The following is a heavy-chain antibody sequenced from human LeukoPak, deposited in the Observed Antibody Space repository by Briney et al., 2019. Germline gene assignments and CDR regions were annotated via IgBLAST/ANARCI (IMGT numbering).Heavy chain of an antibody. V-gene: IGHV3-23*01. D-gene: IGHD3-22*01. J-gene: IGHJ3*02. Sequence: GGSLRLSCAASGFTFSSYAMSWVRQAPGKGLEWVSAISGSGGSTYYADSVKGRSTISRDNSKNTLFLQMNSLRAEDTAVYYCAKSRYYYDSSDAFDIWGQGTMVTVSS. CDR2: ISGSGGST. CDR1: GFTFSSYA. CDR3: AKSRYYYDSSDAFDI.